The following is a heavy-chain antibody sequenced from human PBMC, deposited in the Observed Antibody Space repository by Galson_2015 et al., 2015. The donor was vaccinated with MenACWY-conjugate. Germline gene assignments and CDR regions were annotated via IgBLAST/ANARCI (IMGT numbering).Heavy chain of an antibody. CDR1: GSTLTSDW. CDR3: GRPHSTSHYGVDY. V-gene: IGHV3-74*01. Sequence: SLRLSCADSGSTLTSDWMHWVRQAPGKGLEWVSRINRDGRSTSYADFVKGRFTVSRDSAKKTLYLEMTSLRVEDTAVYYCGRPHSTSHYGVDYWGRGTLVT. J-gene: IGHJ4*02. D-gene: IGHD2-2*01. CDR2: INRDGRST.